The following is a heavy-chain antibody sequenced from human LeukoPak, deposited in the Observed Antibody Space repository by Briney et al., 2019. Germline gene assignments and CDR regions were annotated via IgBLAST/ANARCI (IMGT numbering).Heavy chain of an antibody. CDR2: INADTGKP. J-gene: IGHJ4*02. D-gene: IGHD1-26*01. CDR3: AKAGSIRFDY. CDR1: GYTFNTHS. Sequence: ASVKVSCKASGYTFNTHSITWVRQAPGQGLEWLGWINADTGKPTYAQDFTGRFVFSLDTSVSTAYLQISSLKAEDTAVYYCAKAGSIRFDYWGQGSLVTVSS. V-gene: IGHV7-4-1*02.